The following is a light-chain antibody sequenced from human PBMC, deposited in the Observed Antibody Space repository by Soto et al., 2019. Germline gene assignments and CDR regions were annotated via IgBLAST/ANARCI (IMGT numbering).Light chain of an antibody. Sequence: QSVLTQPPSVSGAPGQRVTISCTGSSSNIGAGYDVHWYQQLPGKAPKLMIYEVSERPSGVPDRFSGSKSGNTASLTVSGLQAEDEADYYCSSYAGSNIVVFGGGTKLTVL. V-gene: IGLV1-40*01. CDR1: SSNIGAGYD. CDR2: EVS. J-gene: IGLJ2*01. CDR3: SSYAGSNIVV.